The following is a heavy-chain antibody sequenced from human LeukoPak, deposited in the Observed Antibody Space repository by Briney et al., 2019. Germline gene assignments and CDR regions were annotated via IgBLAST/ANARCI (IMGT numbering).Heavy chain of an antibody. CDR3: ARDRYDSSYGMDV. J-gene: IGHJ6*02. V-gene: IGHV1-69*04. D-gene: IGHD3-22*01. Sequence: SVKVSCKASGGTFSSYAISWVRQAPGQGLEWMGRIIPILGIANYAQKFQGRVTITADKSTSTAYMELSSLRSEDTAVYYCARDRYDSSYGMDVWGQGTTVTVSS. CDR1: GGTFSSYA. CDR2: IIPILGIA.